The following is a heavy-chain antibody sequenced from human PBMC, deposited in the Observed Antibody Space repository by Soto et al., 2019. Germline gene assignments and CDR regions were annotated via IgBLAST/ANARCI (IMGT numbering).Heavy chain of an antibody. V-gene: IGHV1-18*01. Sequence: GESLKISCKGSGYSFTSYGISWVRQAPGQGLEWMGWISAYNGNTNYAQKLQGRVTMTTDTSTSTAYMELRSLRSDDTAVYYCARAREEGMDVWGQGTTVTVSS. CDR2: ISAYNGNT. CDR3: ARAREEGMDV. D-gene: IGHD1-26*01. CDR1: GYSFTSYG. J-gene: IGHJ6*02.